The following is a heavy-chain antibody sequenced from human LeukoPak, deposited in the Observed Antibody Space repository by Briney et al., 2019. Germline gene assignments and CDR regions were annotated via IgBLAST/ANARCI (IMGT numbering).Heavy chain of an antibody. CDR1: GFTFSSYA. CDR3: ARDSRGIPFDY. J-gene: IGHJ4*02. V-gene: IGHV3-30-3*01. D-gene: IGHD2-15*01. Sequence: GGSLRLSCAASGFTFSSYAMHWVRQAPGKGLEWVAVISYDGSNKYYVDSVKGRFTISRDNSKNTLYLQMNSLRAEDTAVYYCARDSRGIPFDYWGQGTLVTVSS. CDR2: ISYDGSNK.